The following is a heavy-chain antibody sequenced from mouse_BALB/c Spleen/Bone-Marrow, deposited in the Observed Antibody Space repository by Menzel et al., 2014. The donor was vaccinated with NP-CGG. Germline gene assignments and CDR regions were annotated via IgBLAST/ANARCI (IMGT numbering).Heavy chain of an antibody. Sequence: VQLQQSGPELVKPGASVKMSCKASGYTFTSYIMHWVKQKHGQGLEWIGYINPYNDGTKYNEKFKGKATLTSDKSSSTAYMELSSLTSEDSAVYYCARRWLPYAMDYWGQGTSVTVSS. J-gene: IGHJ4*01. D-gene: IGHD2-3*01. CDR3: ARRWLPYAMDY. CDR2: INPYNDGT. V-gene: IGHV1-14*01. CDR1: GYTFTSYI.